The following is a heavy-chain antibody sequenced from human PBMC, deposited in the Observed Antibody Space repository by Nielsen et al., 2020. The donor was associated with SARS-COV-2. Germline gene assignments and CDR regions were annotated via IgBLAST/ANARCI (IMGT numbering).Heavy chain of an antibody. CDR3: ASSPGGAAAGTPGFDY. CDR1: GYSFTSYW. D-gene: IGHD6-13*01. Sequence: GESLKISCKGSGYSFTSYWISWVRQMPGKGLEWMGRIDPSDSYTNYSPSFQGHVTISADKSISTAYLQWSSLKASDTAMYYCASSPGGAAAGTPGFDYWGQGTLVTVSS. V-gene: IGHV5-10-1*01. J-gene: IGHJ4*02. CDR2: IDPSDSYT.